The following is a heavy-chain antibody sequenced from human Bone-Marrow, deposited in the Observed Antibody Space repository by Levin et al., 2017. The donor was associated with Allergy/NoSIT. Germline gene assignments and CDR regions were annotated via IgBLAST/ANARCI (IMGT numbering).Heavy chain of an antibody. V-gene: IGHV4-34*01. Sequence: SETLSLTCAVSGGSLSTYYWSWIRQTPGKGLEWLGEINHAGSTNYRPSLRGRLTLSVDTSKGTVSLRLTSISAADTAMYYCARSTASDEDAYDIWGQGTMVIVS. J-gene: IGHJ3*02. CDR1: GGSLSTYY. CDR2: INHAGST. D-gene: IGHD5-18*01. CDR3: ARSTASDEDAYDI.